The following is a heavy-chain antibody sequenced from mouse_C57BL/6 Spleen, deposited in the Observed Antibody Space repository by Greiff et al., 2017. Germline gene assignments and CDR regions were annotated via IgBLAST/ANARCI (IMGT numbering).Heavy chain of an antibody. V-gene: IGHV5-17*01. CDR1: GFTFSDYG. J-gene: IGHJ4*01. Sequence: EVMLVESGGGLVKPGGSLKLSCAASGFTFSDYGMHWVRQAPEKGLEWVAYISSGSSTIYYADTVKGRFTISRDNAKNTLFLQMTSLRSEDTAMYYCARSLGKDDYAMDYWGQGTSVTVSS. CDR3: ARSLGKDDYAMDY. D-gene: IGHD2-1*01. CDR2: ISSGSSTI.